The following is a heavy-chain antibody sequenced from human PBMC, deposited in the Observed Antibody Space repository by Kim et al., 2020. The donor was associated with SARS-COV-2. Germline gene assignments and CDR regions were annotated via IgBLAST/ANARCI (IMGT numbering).Heavy chain of an antibody. Sequence: SETLSLTCTVSGGSISSYYWSWIRQPPGKGLEWIGYIYYSGSTNYNPSLKSRVTISVDTSKNQFSLKLSSVTAADTAVYYCAGLSDGYNYEGGDAFDIWGQGTMVTVSS. V-gene: IGHV4-59*13. CDR1: GGSISSYY. CDR3: AGLSDGYNYEGGDAFDI. CDR2: IYYSGST. J-gene: IGHJ3*02. D-gene: IGHD5-12*01.